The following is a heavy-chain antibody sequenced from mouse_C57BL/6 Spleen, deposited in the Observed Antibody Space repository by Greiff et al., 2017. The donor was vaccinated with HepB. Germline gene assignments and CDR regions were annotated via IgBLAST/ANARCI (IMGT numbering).Heavy chain of an antibody. D-gene: IGHD2-4*01. Sequence: LVKPGASVKLSCKASGYTFTEYTIHWVKQRSGQGLEWTGWFYPGSGSIKYNEKVKDKATLTADKSSSTLYMELSRLTSEDSAVYFCARHGYDYDGALRDWGQGTTLTVSS. V-gene: IGHV1-62-2*01. J-gene: IGHJ2*01. CDR2: FYPGSGSI. CDR1: GYTFTEYT. CDR3: ARHGYDYDGALRD.